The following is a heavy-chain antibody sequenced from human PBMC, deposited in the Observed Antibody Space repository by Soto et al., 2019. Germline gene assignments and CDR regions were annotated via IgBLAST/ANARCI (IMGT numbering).Heavy chain of an antibody. CDR1: GFTFRSYA. CDR2: ISGGGETA. V-gene: IGHV3-23*01. CDR3: ARSPTHYYYDSSGYYGIDY. J-gene: IGHJ4*02. D-gene: IGHD3-22*01. Sequence: PGGSLRLSCAGSGFTFRSYAMNWVRQAPGKGLEWVSVISGGGETAFYANSVKGRSTISRDNSENTLYLQLSSLSAEDTAVYYCARSPTHYYYDSSGYYGIDYWGQGTLVTVSS.